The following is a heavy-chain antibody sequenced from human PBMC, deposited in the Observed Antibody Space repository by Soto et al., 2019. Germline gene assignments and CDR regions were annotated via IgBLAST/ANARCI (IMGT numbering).Heavy chain of an antibody. V-gene: IGHV3-23*01. CDR3: AKYYMVTTSYFFFYGMDV. Sequence: PGGSLRLSCRASGFIFRNYAMAWVRQAPGKGLEWVSTIAGSGTSSYSADSVKGRFTISRDNSKNTLYLQMNSLRVEDAALYYCAKYYMVTTSYFFFYGMDVWGQGTSVTVSS. CDR1: GFIFRNYA. D-gene: IGHD2-21*02. CDR2: IAGSGTSS. J-gene: IGHJ6*02.